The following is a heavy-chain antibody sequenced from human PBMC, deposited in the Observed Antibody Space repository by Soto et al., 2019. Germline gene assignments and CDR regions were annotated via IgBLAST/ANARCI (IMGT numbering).Heavy chain of an antibody. CDR2: INPANGNT. J-gene: IGHJ3*01. CDR1: GFTFSDTL. D-gene: IGHD1-26*01. CDR3: ARDIVSVGPRAKDAFDV. V-gene: IGHV1-3*01. Sequence: QVQLVQSGAEMKKPGASVNISCQASGFTFSDTLINWVRQGPGQGLEWMGWINPANGNTRYSESFQGRVTISSLSSASTAYVALSDLTSEDTAVYYGARDIVSVGPRAKDAFDVWGQGTMITVSS.